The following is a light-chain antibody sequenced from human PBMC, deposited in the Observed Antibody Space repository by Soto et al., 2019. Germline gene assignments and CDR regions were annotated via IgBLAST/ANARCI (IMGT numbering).Light chain of an antibody. CDR1: SSNIGNNF. V-gene: IGLV1-47*01. CDR2: RSD. CDR3: ASWDDTLSGVV. J-gene: IGLJ3*02. Sequence: QSVLTQPPSASGTPGQRVTMSCSGSSSNIGNNFVFWYQHLPGTAPKLLIYRSDQRPSGVPDRFSASKSGTSASLAISGLRSDDEGDYYCASWDDTLSGVVFGGGTKLTVL.